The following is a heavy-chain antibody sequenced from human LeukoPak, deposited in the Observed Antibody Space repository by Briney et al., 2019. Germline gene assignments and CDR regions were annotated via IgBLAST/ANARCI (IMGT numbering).Heavy chain of an antibody. J-gene: IGHJ5*02. CDR3: ARGDSSGYHNWFDP. D-gene: IGHD3-22*01. CDR2: IIPIFGTA. V-gene: IGHV1-69*05. Sequence: GASVKVSCKASGGTLSRYAISWVRQAPGQGLEWMGGIIPIFGTANYAQKFQGRVTITTDESTSTAYMELSSLRAEDTAVYYCARGDSSGYHNWFDPWGQGTLVTVSS. CDR1: GGTLSRYA.